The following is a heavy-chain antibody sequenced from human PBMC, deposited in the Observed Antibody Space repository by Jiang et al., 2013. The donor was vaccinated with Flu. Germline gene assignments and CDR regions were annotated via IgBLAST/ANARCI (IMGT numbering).Heavy chain of an antibody. D-gene: IGHD3-10*01. CDR1: EYTFTDFD. CDR3: VNRAI. CDR2: MSPSSGNT. J-gene: IGHJ6*02. Sequence: GAEVKKPGASVRVSCKAAEYTFTDFDFNWVRQAPGQGLEWMGFMSPSSGNTGYAQKFQGRVTLTRDTSISTAYMELSGLRFEDTAVYYCVNRAIWGQGTTVTVS. V-gene: IGHV1-8*01.